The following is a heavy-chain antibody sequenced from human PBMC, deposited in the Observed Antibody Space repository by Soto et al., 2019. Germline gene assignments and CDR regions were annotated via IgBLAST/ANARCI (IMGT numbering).Heavy chain of an antibody. CDR1: GYTFTGYY. J-gene: IGHJ3*02. D-gene: IGHD3-16*02. CDR3: ARSVGLYDYIWGSYRHDAFDI. V-gene: IGHV1-2*04. Sequence: ASVKVSCKASGYTFTGYYMHWVRQAPGQGLEWMGWINPNSGGTNYAQKFQGWVTMTRDTSISTAYMELSRLRSDDTAVYYCARSVGLYDYIWGSYRHDAFDIWGQGTMVTVSS. CDR2: INPNSGGT.